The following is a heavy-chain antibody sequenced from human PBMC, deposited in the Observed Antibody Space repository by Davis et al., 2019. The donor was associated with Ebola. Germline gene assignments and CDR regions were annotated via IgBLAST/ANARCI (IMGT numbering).Heavy chain of an antibody. V-gene: IGHV1-3*01. D-gene: IGHD1-26*01. J-gene: IGHJ4*02. Sequence: AASVKVSCKASGYTFINYAIHWVRQAPGQRLEWMGWINAGNGDTKYSQKFRGRVTITRDTSASTSYMELSTLRSEDTAVYYCTSGSYAGGEDYWGQGTLVTVSS. CDR2: INAGNGDT. CDR3: TSGSYAGGEDY. CDR1: GYTFINYA.